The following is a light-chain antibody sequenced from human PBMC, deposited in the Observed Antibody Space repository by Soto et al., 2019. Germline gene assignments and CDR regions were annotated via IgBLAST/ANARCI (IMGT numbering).Light chain of an antibody. V-gene: IGKV3-20*01. CDR1: QSLTNSF. CDR3: HQKGNRVLI. J-gene: IGKJ1*01. Sequence: EFVFTHCPCTLSLSPGERATLSCRASQSLTNSFIAWYQQRPGQAPRLLIYDTSSRASGIPDRFSGSGSGTNVTLTIISLETEDDAVFYCHQKGNRVLIFGQGTKVDIK. CDR2: DTS.